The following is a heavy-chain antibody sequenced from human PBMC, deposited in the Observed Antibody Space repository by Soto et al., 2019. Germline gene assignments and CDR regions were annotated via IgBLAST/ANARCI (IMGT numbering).Heavy chain of an antibody. V-gene: IGHV4-59*01. CDR2: IYYSGST. D-gene: IGHD3-10*01. Sequence: SETLSLTCTVSGGSISSYYWSWIRQPPGKGLEWIGYIYYSGSTNYNPSLKSRVTISVDTSKNQFSLKLSSVTAADTAVYYCARERFRGVTVFDYWGQGTLVTVSS. J-gene: IGHJ4*02. CDR3: ARERFRGVTVFDY. CDR1: GGSISSYY.